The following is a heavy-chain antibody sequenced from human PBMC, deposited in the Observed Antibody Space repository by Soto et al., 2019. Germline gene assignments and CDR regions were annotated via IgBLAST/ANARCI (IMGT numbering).Heavy chain of an antibody. CDR1: GFTFRSYS. Sequence: GGSLRLSCTASGFTFRSYSMNWVRQAPGKGLEWLSCITGSSSTIYYADSVKGRFTISRDNAKSSLYLQMNSLRYEDTAVYYCASSFKYFCSDVWGQGTTVTVSS. V-gene: IGHV3-48*02. J-gene: IGHJ6*02. CDR2: ITGSSSTI. D-gene: IGHD3-10*02. CDR3: ASSFKYFCSDV.